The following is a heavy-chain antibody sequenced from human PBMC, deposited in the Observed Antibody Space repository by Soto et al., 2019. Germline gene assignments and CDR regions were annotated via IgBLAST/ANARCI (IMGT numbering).Heavy chain of an antibody. CDR2: IYYSGST. D-gene: IGHD3-22*01. V-gene: IGHV4-39*01. Sequence: SETLSLTCTVSGGSISSSSYYWGWIRQPPGKGLEWIGSIYYSGSTYYNPSLKSRVTISVDTSKNQFSLKLSSVTAADTAVYYCARHAYDSSGYLLMVFDYWGQGTLVTVSS. CDR1: GGSISSSSYY. J-gene: IGHJ4*02. CDR3: ARHAYDSSGYLLMVFDY.